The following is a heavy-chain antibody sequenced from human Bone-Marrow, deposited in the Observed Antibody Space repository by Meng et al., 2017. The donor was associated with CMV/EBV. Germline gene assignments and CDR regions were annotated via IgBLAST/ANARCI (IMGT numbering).Heavy chain of an antibody. CDR3: ARKPPRDIYYYYGMDV. CDR2: MNSNSGNT. J-gene: IGHJ6*02. V-gene: IGHV1-8*01. D-gene: IGHD2-15*01. CDR1: GYTFTSYD. Sequence: ASVKVSCKASGYTFTSYDINWVRQATGQGLEWMGWMNSNSGNTGYAQKFQGRVTMTRNTSISTAYMELSSLRSEDTAVYYCARKPPRDIYYYYGMDVWGQGTTVTVSS.